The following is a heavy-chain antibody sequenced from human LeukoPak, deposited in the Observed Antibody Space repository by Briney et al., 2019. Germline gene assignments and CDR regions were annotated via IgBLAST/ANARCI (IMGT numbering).Heavy chain of an antibody. CDR3: ARRWSSGWSDY. CDR1: GGSISSYY. CDR2: IYYSGST. V-gene: IGHV4-59*08. Sequence: SETRSLTCTVPGGSISSYYWGWIRKPPGKGLEWIGYIYYSGSTNYNPSLKSRVTISVDTSKNQFSLKLSSVTAADTAVYYCARRWSSGWSDYWGQGALVTVSS. J-gene: IGHJ4*02. D-gene: IGHD6-19*01.